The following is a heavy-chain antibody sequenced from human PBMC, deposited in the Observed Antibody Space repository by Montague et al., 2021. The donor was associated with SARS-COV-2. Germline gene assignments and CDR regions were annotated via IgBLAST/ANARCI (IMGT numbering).Heavy chain of an antibody. CDR3: ARDYSHCSGGSCVFDY. CDR2: IYSSGST. J-gene: IGHJ4*02. Sequence: SETLSLTCTVSGGSISNYYWSWIRQPAGKGLEWIGRIYSSGSTNYNPSLKNRISMSVDTSKNQFSLKLSSVTAADTAIYYCARDYSHCSGGSCVFDYWGQGTLVTVSS. CDR1: GGSISNYY. V-gene: IGHV4-4*07. D-gene: IGHD2-15*01.